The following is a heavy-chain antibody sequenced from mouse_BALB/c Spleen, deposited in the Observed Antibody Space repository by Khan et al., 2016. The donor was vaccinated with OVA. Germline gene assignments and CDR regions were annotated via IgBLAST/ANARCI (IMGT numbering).Heavy chain of an antibody. CDR3: ARDYFGNWYFDV. CDR1: GYSFTSGYT. Sequence: SGPELVKPSQSLSLTCTVTGYSFTSGYTWHWIRQFPGNKLEWMGYIHYSGSTNYTPSLKSRFSITRDTSKNQFFLQLNSVTTEDTATYYCARDYFGNWYFDVWGAGTTVTVSS. D-gene: IGHD1-2*01. CDR2: IHYSGST. V-gene: IGHV3-1*02. J-gene: IGHJ1*01.